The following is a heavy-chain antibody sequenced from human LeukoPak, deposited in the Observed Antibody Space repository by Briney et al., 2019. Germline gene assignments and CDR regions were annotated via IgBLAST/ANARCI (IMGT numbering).Heavy chain of an antibody. V-gene: IGHV3-21*01. Sequence: PGGSLRLSCAASGFTFSSYSMNWVRQAPGKGLEWVSSISSSSSYIYYADSLKGRFTISRDNAKNSLYLQMNSLRAEDTAVYYCAGGYWHTAMAPAGAFDIWGQGTMVTVSS. CDR1: GFTFSSYS. CDR3: AGGYWHTAMAPAGAFDI. D-gene: IGHD5-18*01. CDR2: ISSSSSYI. J-gene: IGHJ3*02.